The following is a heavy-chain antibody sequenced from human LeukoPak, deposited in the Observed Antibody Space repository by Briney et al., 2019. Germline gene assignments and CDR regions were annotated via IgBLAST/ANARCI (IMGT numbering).Heavy chain of an antibody. D-gene: IGHD6-13*01. V-gene: IGHV1-69*05. J-gene: IGHJ2*01. CDR1: GGTFSSYA. Sequence: SLKVSCKASGGTFSSYAISWVRQAPGQGLEWMGGIIPIFGTAYYAQKFKGRVTITTDESTSTAYMELNSLRSEDTAVYYCARAKIAAAGEWYFDLWGRGTLVTVSS. CDR3: ARAKIAAAGEWYFDL. CDR2: IIPIFGTA.